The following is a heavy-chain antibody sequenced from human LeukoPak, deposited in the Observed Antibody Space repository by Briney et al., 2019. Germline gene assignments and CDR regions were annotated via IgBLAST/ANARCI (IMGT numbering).Heavy chain of an antibody. J-gene: IGHJ4*02. CDR1: GFTFSSYG. D-gene: IGHD3/OR15-3a*01. CDR2: ISGSGGST. V-gene: IGHV3-23*01. CDR3: AKVWTAYSDDYFDY. Sequence: PGGSLRLSCAASGFTFSSYGMSWVRQAPGKGLECVSSISGSGGSTNHADSVKGGFTISRDNSKNTLYLQMNSLRAEDTAVYYCAKVWTAYSDDYFDYWGQGTLVTVSS.